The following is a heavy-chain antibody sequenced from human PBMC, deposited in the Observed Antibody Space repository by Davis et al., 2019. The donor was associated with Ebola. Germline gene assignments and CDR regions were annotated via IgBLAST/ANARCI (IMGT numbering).Heavy chain of an antibody. J-gene: IGHJ5*02. CDR3: AKYITTSPARYFDP. V-gene: IGHV3-23*01. CDR2: IGSGGGDI. CDR1: GFTFSIHS. Sequence: GESLKISCAASGFTFSIHSMTWVRQTPGKGLEWVSVIGSGGGDIKYADFVKGRFTVSRDNTKNTLLLQMNSLRVEDTARYYCAKYITTSPARYFDPWGQGTLVTVSS. D-gene: IGHD3-3*01.